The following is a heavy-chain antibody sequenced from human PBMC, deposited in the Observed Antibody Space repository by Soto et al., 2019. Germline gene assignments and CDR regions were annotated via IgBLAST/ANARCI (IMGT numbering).Heavy chain of an antibody. Sequence: PGGSLRLSCAASGFTFSSYAMHWVRQAPGKGLEWVAVISYDGSNKYYADSVKGRFTISRDNSKNTLYLQMNSLRAEDTAVYYCARDPSQVAGGSFDYWGQGTLVTVSS. CDR2: ISYDGSNK. J-gene: IGHJ4*02. CDR1: GFTFSSYA. D-gene: IGHD6-19*01. CDR3: ARDPSQVAGGSFDY. V-gene: IGHV3-30-3*01.